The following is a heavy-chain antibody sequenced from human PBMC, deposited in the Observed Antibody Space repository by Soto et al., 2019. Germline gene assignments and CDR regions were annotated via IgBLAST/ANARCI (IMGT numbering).Heavy chain of an antibody. Sequence: PSETLCLPCTVAGGSISSYGWSWIRQPPGKGLEWIGYIYYSGSTNYNPSLKSRVTISVDTSKNQFSLKLSSVTAADTAVYYCARRYGPCFDYWGQGTLVTVSS. CDR1: GGSISSYG. CDR2: IYYSGST. CDR3: ARRYGPCFDY. V-gene: IGHV4-59*08. D-gene: IGHD5-18*01. J-gene: IGHJ4*02.